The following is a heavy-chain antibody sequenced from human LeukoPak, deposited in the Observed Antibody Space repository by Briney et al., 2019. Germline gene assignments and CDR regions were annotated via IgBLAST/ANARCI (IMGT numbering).Heavy chain of an antibody. CDR1: GGSMTPYY. CDR2: IYYSGST. Sequence: SETLSLTCTVSGGSMTPYYWSWIRQPPGKGLEWIGYIYYSGSTNYNPSLKSRVTISVDTSKNQFSLKLSSVTAADTAVYYCARLTPQLRFLEWLPDYWGQGTLVTVSS. D-gene: IGHD3-3*01. J-gene: IGHJ4*02. V-gene: IGHV4-59*08. CDR3: ARLTPQLRFLEWLPDY.